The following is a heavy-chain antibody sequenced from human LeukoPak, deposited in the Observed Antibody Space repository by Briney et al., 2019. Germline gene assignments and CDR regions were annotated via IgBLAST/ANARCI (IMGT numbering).Heavy chain of an antibody. Sequence: AGGSLRLSCAAPGFTFSSYAMSWVRQAPGKGLEWVSAISGSGGSTYYADSVKGRFTISRDNSKNTLYLQMNSLRAEDTAVYYCAKAPRRDGYSLFDYWGQGTLVTVSS. CDR1: GFTFSSYA. CDR2: ISGSGGST. V-gene: IGHV3-23*01. CDR3: AKAPRRDGYSLFDY. J-gene: IGHJ4*02. D-gene: IGHD5-24*01.